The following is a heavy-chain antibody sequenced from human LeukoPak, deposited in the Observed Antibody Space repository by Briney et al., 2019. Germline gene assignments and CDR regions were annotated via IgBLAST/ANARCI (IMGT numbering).Heavy chain of an antibody. Sequence: GGSLRLSCAASGFTFSNSWMTWVRQAPGKGLQWVANISQDGSEKYFVDSVKGRFTISRDNAKNSLYLHMNSLRAEDTAVYYCARNPGVTAGRGYYYYMDVWGKGTTVTISS. CDR1: GFTFSNSW. V-gene: IGHV3-7*01. D-gene: IGHD2-2*01. CDR3: ARNPGVTAGRGYYYYMDV. CDR2: ISQDGSEK. J-gene: IGHJ6*03.